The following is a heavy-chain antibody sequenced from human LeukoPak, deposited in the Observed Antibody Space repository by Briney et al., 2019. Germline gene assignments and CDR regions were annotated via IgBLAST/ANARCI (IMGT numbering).Heavy chain of an antibody. CDR3: ARSPYYDYVWGSLQVLYYFDY. J-gene: IGHJ4*02. CDR1: GFTFSDYY. D-gene: IGHD3-16*01. Sequence: GGSLRLSCAASGFTFSDYYMSWIRQAPGKGLEWVSYISSSGSTIYYADSVKGRFTISRDNAKNSLYLQMNSLRAEGTAVYYCARSPYYDYVWGSLQVLYYFDYWGQGTLVTVSS. V-gene: IGHV3-11*04. CDR2: ISSSGSTI.